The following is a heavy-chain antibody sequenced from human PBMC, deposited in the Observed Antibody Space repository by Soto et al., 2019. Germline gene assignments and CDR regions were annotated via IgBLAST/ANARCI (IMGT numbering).Heavy chain of an antibody. Sequence: SETLSLTCAVSGYSISSSNWWGWIRQPPGKGLEWIGYIYYSGTTYYNPSLKSRVTMSVDTSKNQFSLKLTSVTAVDTAVYYCAKDLPGELLPTCFDSWGPGTLVTVSS. D-gene: IGHD3-10*01. CDR2: IYYSGTT. CDR3: AKDLPGELLPTCFDS. CDR1: GYSISSSNW. J-gene: IGHJ5*01. V-gene: IGHV4-28*03.